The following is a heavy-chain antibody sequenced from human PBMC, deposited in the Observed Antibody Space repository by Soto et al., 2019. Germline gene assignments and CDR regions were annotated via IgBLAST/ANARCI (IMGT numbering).Heavy chain of an antibody. CDR2: ISSSGSHT. J-gene: IGHJ4*02. V-gene: IGHV3-21*06. D-gene: IGHD6-13*01. CDR3: AREDVQGSSWFRFLDF. Sequence: GESLRLSCAASRFIFGDFGVTWVRQAPGKGLEWVASISSSGSHTHYSDSVKGRFTISRDNASSTLSLQMNSLRVEDTAVYYCAREDVQGSSWFRFLDFWGQGALVTVSS. CDR1: RFIFGDFG.